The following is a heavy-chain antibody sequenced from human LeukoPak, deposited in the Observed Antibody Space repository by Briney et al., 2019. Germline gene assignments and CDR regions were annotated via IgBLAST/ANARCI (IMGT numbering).Heavy chain of an antibody. Sequence: SETLSLTCTVSGYSISSGHYWGWIRQPPGKGLEWIGSMYHSGSTYYNPPLKSRVTISVDTSKNQFSLKLSSVTAADTAVYYCARVDYGGHFDYWGQGTLVTVSS. J-gene: IGHJ4*02. D-gene: IGHD4-23*01. CDR2: MYHSGST. CDR3: ARVDYGGHFDY. V-gene: IGHV4-38-2*02. CDR1: GYSISSGHY.